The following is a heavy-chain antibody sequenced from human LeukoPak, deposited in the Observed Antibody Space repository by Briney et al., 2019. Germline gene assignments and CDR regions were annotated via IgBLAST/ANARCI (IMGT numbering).Heavy chain of an antibody. J-gene: IGHJ3*02. CDR2: ISSGGSTI. CDR3: ARTRVPANDAFDI. Sequence: GGSLRLSCAASGFTFSSYEMNWVRQAPGKGLEWVSYISSGGSTIYYADSVKGRFTISRDNAKNSLYLQMNSLRAEDTAVYYCARTRVPANDAFDIWGQGTMVTVSS. CDR1: GFTFSSYE. V-gene: IGHV3-48*03. D-gene: IGHD2-2*01.